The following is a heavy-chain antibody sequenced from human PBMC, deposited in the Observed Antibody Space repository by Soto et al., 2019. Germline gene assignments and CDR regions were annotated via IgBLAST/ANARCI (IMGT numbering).Heavy chain of an antibody. V-gene: IGHV1-8*01. D-gene: IGHD5-12*01. J-gene: IGHJ4*02. CDR1: GYTFVSYD. CDR2: MSPKSGKT. CDR3: TRRCPGDGGYDF. Sequence: QVQLVQSGAEVKKPGAPVKVSCKASGYTFVSYDINWVRQVTGQGLEWMGWMSPKSGKTGYAQKFRGRVIMTRDTSTNTAYMELSSLTSEDTAVYYCTRRCPGDGGYDFWGQGTLVTVSS.